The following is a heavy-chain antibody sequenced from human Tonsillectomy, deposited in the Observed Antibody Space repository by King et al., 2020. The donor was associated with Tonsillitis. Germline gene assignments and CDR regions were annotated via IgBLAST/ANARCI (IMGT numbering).Heavy chain of an antibody. J-gene: IGHJ6*02. D-gene: IGHD3-3*01. V-gene: IGHV3-30*18. CDR1: GFSFSNCG. CDR3: AKDVSYDFWRGYFADYYYYGMDV. CDR2: ISYDGSNK. Sequence: VQLVESGGGVVQPGTSLRLSCAASGFSFSNCGMHWVRQAPGKGLEWVAVISYDGSNKYYADSVKGRFTISRDNSENTLYLQMNSLRAEDTAVYHCAKDVSYDFWRGYFADYYYYGMDVWGQGTTVTVSS.